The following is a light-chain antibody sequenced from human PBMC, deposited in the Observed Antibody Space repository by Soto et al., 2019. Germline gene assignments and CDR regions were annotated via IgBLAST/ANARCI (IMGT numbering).Light chain of an antibody. CDR3: QQYGSSPVT. Sequence: TQSPAILAVSPGERATLSCRASQSVSTNVAWYHQIPGQTPRLLIYGASTRATGIPVRFSGSGSGTDFTLTISRLEPEDFAVYYCQQYGSSPVTFGQGTKVDI. CDR2: GAS. CDR1: QSVSTN. J-gene: IGKJ1*01. V-gene: IGKV3-20*01.